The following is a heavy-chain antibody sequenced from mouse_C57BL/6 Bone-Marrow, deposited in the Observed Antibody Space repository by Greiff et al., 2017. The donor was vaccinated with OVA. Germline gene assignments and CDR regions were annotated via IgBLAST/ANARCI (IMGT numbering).Heavy chain of an antibody. V-gene: IGHV1-81*01. J-gene: IGHJ3*01. D-gene: IGHD1-1*01. CDR1: GYTFPSYG. CDR3: ERSFITTVGFAY. CDR2: IYPRSGNT. Sequence: QVQLMESGAELARPGASVKLSCKASGYTFPSYGISWVKQRTGQGLEWIGAIYPRSGNTYYNEKFKGKATLTADKSSSTAYMELRSLTSGDAAVYFCERSFITTVGFAYWGQGTLVTVSA.